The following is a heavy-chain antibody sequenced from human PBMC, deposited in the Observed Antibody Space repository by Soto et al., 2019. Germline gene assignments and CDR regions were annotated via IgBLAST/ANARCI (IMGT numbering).Heavy chain of an antibody. CDR3: ARDYPPDYFDY. Sequence: ALLQGACKASGYSITVYYMRWVRQTPGQGLEWMGWINPNSGGTNYAQKFQGWVTMTRDTSISTAYMELSRLRSDDTAVYYCARDYPPDYFDYWGQGTLVTVSS. D-gene: IGHD3-16*02. J-gene: IGHJ4*02. CDR2: INPNSGGT. V-gene: IGHV1-2*04. CDR1: GYSITVYY.